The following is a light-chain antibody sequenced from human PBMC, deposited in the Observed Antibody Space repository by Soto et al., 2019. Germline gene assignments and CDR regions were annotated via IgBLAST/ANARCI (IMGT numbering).Light chain of an antibody. CDR2: EVS. J-gene: IGLJ1*01. Sequence: QSVLTQPASVSGSPGQSITISCTGTSSDVGGYNYVSWYQQHPGKAPKLMIYEVSNRPAGVSNRFSGSKSGNTASLTISGLQAEDEADYYCCSYAGTATVFGTGTKLTVL. CDR3: CSYAGTATV. V-gene: IGLV2-14*01. CDR1: SSDVGGYNY.